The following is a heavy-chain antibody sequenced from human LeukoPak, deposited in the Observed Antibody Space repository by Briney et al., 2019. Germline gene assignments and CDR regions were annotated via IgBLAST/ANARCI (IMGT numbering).Heavy chain of an antibody. V-gene: IGHV4-59*01. CDR1: DDSISRDF. J-gene: IGHJ4*02. Sequence: PSETLSLTCTASDDSISRDFWTWIRQPPGKGLEWIGCIRYSGRTEYNPPLKSRVTISIQTSKNQFSLKLTSVTAADTAIYYCARLPDVSGWPFDYWGQGILVTVSS. CDR3: ARLPDVSGWPFDY. CDR2: IRYSGRT. D-gene: IGHD6-19*01.